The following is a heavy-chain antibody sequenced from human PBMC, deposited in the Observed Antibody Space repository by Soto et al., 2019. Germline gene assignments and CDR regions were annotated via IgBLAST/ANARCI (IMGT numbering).Heavy chain of an antibody. CDR3: ARSGYSSGWYDFDY. Sequence: SETLSLTCAAYGGSFSGYYWSWIRQPPGKGLEWIGEINHSGSTNYDPSLKSRVTISVDTSKNQFSLKLSSVTAADTAVYYCARSGYSSGWYDFDYWGQGTLVTVSS. CDR1: GGSFSGYY. D-gene: IGHD6-19*01. V-gene: IGHV4-34*01. CDR2: INHSGST. J-gene: IGHJ4*02.